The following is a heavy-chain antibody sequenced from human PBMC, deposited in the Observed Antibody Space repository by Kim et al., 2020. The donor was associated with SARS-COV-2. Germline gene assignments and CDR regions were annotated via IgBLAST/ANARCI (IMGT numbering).Heavy chain of an antibody. V-gene: IGHV3-48*02. D-gene: IGHD6-13*01. J-gene: IGHJ4*02. CDR1: GFTFSSYS. CDR2: ISSSSSTI. CDR3: AKEASGYSSSRIDY. Sequence: GGSLRLSCAVSGFTFSSYSMNWVRQAPGKGLEWVSYISSSSSTIYYADSVKGRFTISRDKAKNSLYLQMNSLREEDTAVYYCAKEASGYSSSRIDYWGQGTLVTVSS.